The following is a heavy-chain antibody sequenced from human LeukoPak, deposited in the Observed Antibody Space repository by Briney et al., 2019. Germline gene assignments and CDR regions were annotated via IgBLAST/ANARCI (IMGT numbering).Heavy chain of an antibody. V-gene: IGHV4-30-2*01. CDR2: IYHSGST. D-gene: IGHD6-13*01. CDR3: ARAPPSIAAADLHFDY. Sequence: SETLSLTCAVSGGSISSGGYSWSWIRQPPGKGLEWIGYIYHSGSTYYNPSLKSRVTISVDRSKNQFPLKLSSVTAADTAVYYCARAPPSIAAADLHFDYWGQGTLVTVSS. J-gene: IGHJ4*02. CDR1: GGSISSGGYS.